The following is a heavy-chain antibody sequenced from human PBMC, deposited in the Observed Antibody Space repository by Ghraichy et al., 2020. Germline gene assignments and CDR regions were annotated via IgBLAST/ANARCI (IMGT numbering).Heavy chain of an antibody. CDR2: SRNKANSYTT. CDR1: GFTFSEHY. V-gene: IGHV3-72*01. Sequence: SCAASGFTFSEHYMDWVRQAPGKGLEWVGRSRNKANSYTTEYAASVKGRFTISRDDSKNSLYLQMNSLKTEDTAVYYCAKLGYCVTTTCRGLVNWGQGTLVTVSS. CDR3: AKLGYCVTTTCRGLVN. J-gene: IGHJ4*02. D-gene: IGHD2-2*01.